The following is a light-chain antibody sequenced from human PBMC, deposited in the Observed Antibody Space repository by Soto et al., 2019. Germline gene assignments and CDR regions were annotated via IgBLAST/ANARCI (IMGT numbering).Light chain of an antibody. V-gene: IGKV1-17*01. CDR1: QGIRND. CDR3: QYYNSYSET. Sequence: DIQMAQSASSVSTSVGDRVHSTCRARQGIRNDSCWYQQKPGKAPKLLIYAASSLQSGVPSRCSGSGSGTEFTLTISRLQPDDFATYCCQYYNSYSETFGQGTKVDIK. CDR2: AAS. J-gene: IGKJ1*01.